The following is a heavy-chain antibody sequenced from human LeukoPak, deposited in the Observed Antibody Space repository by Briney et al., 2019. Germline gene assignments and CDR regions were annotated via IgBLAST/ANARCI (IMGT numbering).Heavy chain of an antibody. D-gene: IGHD2-2*01. J-gene: IGHJ3*02. V-gene: IGHV4-59*01. CDR1: GGSISSYY. Sequence: SETLSLTCTVSGGSISSYYWSWIRQPPGKGLEWIGYIYYSGSTNYNPSLKSRATISVDTSKNQFSLKLSSVTAADTAVYYCARVRIVVVPAALDAFDIWGQGTMVTVSS. CDR2: IYYSGST. CDR3: ARVRIVVVPAALDAFDI.